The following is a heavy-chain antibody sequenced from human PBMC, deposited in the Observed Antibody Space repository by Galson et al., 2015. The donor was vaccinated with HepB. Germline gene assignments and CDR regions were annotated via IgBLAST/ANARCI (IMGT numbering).Heavy chain of an antibody. Sequence: LSLTCTVSGGSISSGSYYWSWIRQPAGKGLEWIGRIYTSGSTNYNPSLKSRVTMSVDTSKNQFSLKLSSVTAADTAVYYCARGAGKSGSSPVCFDYWGQGTLVTVSS. CDR3: ARGAGKSGSSPVCFDY. CDR1: GGSISSGSYY. CDR2: IYTSGST. V-gene: IGHV4-61*02. D-gene: IGHD1-26*01. J-gene: IGHJ4*02.